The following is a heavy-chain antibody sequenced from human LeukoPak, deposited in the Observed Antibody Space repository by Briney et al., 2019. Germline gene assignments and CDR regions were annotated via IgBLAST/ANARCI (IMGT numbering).Heavy chain of an antibody. D-gene: IGHD5-18*01. V-gene: IGHV3-30*03. CDR1: GFTFSSYG. CDR3: ASAQNSVDTAWDY. CDR2: ISYDGSNK. Sequence: GSLRLSCAASGFTFSSYGMHWVRQAPGKGLEWVAVISYDGSNKYYADSVKGRFTISRDNSKNTLYLQMNSLRAEDTAVYYCASAQNSVDTAWDYWGQGTLVTVSS. J-gene: IGHJ4*02.